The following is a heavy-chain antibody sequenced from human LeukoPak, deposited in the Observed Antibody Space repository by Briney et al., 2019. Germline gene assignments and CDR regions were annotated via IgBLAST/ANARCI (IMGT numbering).Heavy chain of an antibody. CDR2: LYHSGSN. CDR1: GGSVGSVGFY. V-gene: IGHV4-61*08. CDR3: ARVNRPAAGTEGAFDI. D-gene: IGHD6-13*01. Sequence: SETLSLTCTVSGGSVGSVGFYWSWLRQPPGKGLEWIGCLYHSGSNYSNPSLKSRATISIDTSKNQFSLKLSSVTAADTAVYYCARVNRPAAGTEGAFDIWGQGTMVTVSS. J-gene: IGHJ3*02.